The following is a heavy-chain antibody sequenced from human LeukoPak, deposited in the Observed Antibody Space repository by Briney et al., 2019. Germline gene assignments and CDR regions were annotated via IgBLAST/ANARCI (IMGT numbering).Heavy chain of an antibody. D-gene: IGHD6-25*01. J-gene: IGHJ6*02. CDR3: AKDASTSRSGHYYYALDV. CDR2: VSGSGGST. CDR1: GFTFDDYA. V-gene: IGHV3-23*01. Sequence: GGSLRLSCAASGFTFDDYAMHWVRQAPGKGLEWVSGVSGSGGSTFYADSVEGRFTVSRDNSKNTLYLQMNSLRVEDTALYYCAKDASTSRSGHYYYALDVWGPGTTVTVSS.